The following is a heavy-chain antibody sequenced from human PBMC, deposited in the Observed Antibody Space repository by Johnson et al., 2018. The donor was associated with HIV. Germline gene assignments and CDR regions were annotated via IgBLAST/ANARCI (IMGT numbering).Heavy chain of an antibody. D-gene: IGHD3-22*01. CDR1: GFTFSNAW. V-gene: IGHV3-15*01. Sequence: VQLVESGGGLVKPGGSLRLSCAASGFTFSNAWMSWVRQAPGKGLEWVGRIKSETDGGTTDYATPVKGRFTIARDNSKNTLYLQMGSLGAEDMAVYYCAIPYFYDSGDYRWGQGIMVTVSS. CDR3: AIPYFYDSGDYR. J-gene: IGHJ3*01. CDR2: IKSETDGGTT.